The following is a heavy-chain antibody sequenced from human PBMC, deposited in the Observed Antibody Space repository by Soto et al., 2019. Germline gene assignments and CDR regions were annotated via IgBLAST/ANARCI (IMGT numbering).Heavy chain of an antibody. Sequence: TLSLTCNVSGFSISSGFYWSWIRQPPGKGLEWIGFIYNSGSTYYNSSLKSRVTISVDRSKNHFFLNLTSVTAADTAVYYCATYRKFFQIWGQGTKVTVSS. CDR1: GFSISSGFY. CDR2: IYNSGST. J-gene: IGHJ3*02. CDR3: ATYRKFFQI. V-gene: IGHV4-30-2*01.